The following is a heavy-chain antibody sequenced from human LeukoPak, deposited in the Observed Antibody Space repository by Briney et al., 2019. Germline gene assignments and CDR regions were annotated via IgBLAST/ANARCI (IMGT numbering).Heavy chain of an antibody. CDR3: ARHKGMVRGVVDY. CDR2: IYPAGSDT. D-gene: IGHD3-10*01. Sequence: GESLKISCKGSGYSFTSYWIGWVRQMPGKGLEWMGIIYPAGSDTRYSPPFQGQVTISADKSISTAYLQWSSLKASDTAMYYCARHKGMVRGVVDYWGQGTLVTVSS. V-gene: IGHV5-51*01. CDR1: GYSFTSYW. J-gene: IGHJ4*02.